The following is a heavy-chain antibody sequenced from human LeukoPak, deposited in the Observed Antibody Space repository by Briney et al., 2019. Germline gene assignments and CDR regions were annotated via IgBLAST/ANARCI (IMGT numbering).Heavy chain of an antibody. CDR2: IYYGGST. J-gene: IGHJ3*02. CDR1: GGSISSYY. D-gene: IGHD6-19*01. Sequence: SETLSLTCTVSGGSISSYYWSWIRQPPGKGLEWIGTIYYGGSTYYNPSLKSRVTISVDTSKNQFSLKLSSVTAADTAVYYCARLGWQWLVQAFDIWGQGTMVTVSS. CDR3: ARLGWQWLVQAFDI. V-gene: IGHV4-59*01.